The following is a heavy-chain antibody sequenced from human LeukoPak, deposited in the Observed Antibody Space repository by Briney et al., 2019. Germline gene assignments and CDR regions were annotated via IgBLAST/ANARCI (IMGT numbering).Heavy chain of an antibody. CDR3: ARGPYYDILTGYYNRFYYYYMDV. J-gene: IGHJ6*03. CDR2: IYYSWST. CDR1: GGSISSYY. V-gene: IGHV4-59*01. D-gene: IGHD3-9*01. Sequence: SETLSLTCTVSGGSISSYYGSWIRQPPGKGLEWIGYIYYSWSTNYNPSLKSRVTISVDTSKNQFSLKLSSVTAADTAVYYCARGPYYDILTGYYNRFYYYYMDVWGKGTTVTISS.